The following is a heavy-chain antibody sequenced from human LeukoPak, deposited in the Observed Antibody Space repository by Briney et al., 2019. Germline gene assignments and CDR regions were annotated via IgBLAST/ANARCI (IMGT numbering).Heavy chain of an antibody. CDR3: PRDATKDKYDSSGYYSFDI. V-gene: IGHV1-46*01. Sequence: ASVKVSCKPSRYTFTSYYMHSVRQAPPQGLEWMGIINPSGGSTSYEKKLARRVTMTRETYTSTVYIELSSLRSEDTAVYYCPRDATKDKYDSSGYYSFDIWGQGTMVTVSS. J-gene: IGHJ3*02. CDR1: RYTFTSYY. CDR2: INPSGGST. D-gene: IGHD3-22*01.